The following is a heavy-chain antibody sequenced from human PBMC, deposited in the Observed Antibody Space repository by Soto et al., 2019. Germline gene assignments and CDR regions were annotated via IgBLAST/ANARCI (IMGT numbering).Heavy chain of an antibody. CDR2: ISSSSSI. D-gene: IGHD3-16*01. CDR3: ARDGALDY. Sequence: GGSLRLSCAASGFTFSTYSMNWVRQAPGKGLEWVSYISSSSSIYYADSVKGRFTVSRDNAKNSLYLQMNSLRAEDTAVYYCARDGALDYWGQGTLVTVSS. CDR1: GFTFSTYS. V-gene: IGHV3-48*01. J-gene: IGHJ4*02.